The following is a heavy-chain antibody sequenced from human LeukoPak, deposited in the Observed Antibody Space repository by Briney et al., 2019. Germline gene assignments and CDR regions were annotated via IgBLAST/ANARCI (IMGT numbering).Heavy chain of an antibody. Sequence: PGGSLRLSCAASGFTFSSYGMHWVRQAPGKGLEWVAFIRYDGSNKYYADSVKGRFTISRDNSKNTLYLQMNSLRAEDTAVYYCAKVQIDNREAFDIWGQGTMVTVSS. CDR2: IRYDGSNK. CDR1: GFTFSSYG. V-gene: IGHV3-30*02. CDR3: AKVQIDNREAFDI. J-gene: IGHJ3*02. D-gene: IGHD1-14*01.